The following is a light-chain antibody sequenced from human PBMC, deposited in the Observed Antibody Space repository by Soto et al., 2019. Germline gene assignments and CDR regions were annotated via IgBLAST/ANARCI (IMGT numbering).Light chain of an antibody. CDR2: GVS. Sequence: EFVITQSPATLSVSPGEMATLSGRASQSVRRRLAWYQQKPGKAPRLLIYGVSTEDSGIPARFSGSGSGTEFTLTISSLQSEDVAVYCCQQYNNWPPTFGQGTKVDIK. V-gene: IGKV3-15*01. CDR3: QQYNNWPPT. J-gene: IGKJ1*01. CDR1: QSVRRR.